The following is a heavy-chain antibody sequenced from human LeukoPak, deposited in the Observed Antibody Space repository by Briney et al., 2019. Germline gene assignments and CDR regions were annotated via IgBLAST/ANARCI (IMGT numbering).Heavy chain of an antibody. CDR2: ISPYNGYT. V-gene: IGHV1-18*04. CDR1: GYTFIIYS. J-gene: IGHJ3*01. Sequence: ASVKVSSKTSGYTFIIYSIGWVRQAPGQGLEWMGWISPYNGYTKYAQRVQGRLTLSTDTSTSIAYMELRSLTSDDTAVYYCARRGRYCSSSSCYHDAFDVWGQGTMVTVSS. CDR3: ARRGRYCSSSSCYHDAFDV. D-gene: IGHD2-2*01.